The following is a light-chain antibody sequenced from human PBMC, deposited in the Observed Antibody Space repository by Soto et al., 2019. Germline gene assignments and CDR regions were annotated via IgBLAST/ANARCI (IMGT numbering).Light chain of an antibody. CDR3: GTWDSSLSAVI. J-gene: IGLJ2*01. V-gene: IGLV1-51*02. CDR1: SSNIGNNY. CDR2: DDN. Sequence: QSVLTQPPSVSAAPGQTVTISCSGSSSNIGNNYVSWYQQLPGTAPKLLIYDDNQRPSGIPDRFSGSKSGTSATLGITGLQTGDEADYYCGTWDSSLSAVIFGGGTQLTVL.